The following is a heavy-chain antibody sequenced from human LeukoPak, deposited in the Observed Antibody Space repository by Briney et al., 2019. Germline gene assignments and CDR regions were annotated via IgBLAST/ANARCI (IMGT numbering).Heavy chain of an antibody. CDR2: ISYDGSNK. J-gene: IGHJ4*02. CDR3: AKDATRAVAEYFDY. D-gene: IGHD6-19*01. Sequence: GRSLRLSCAASGFSFSSYDMHWVRQAPGKGPEWVAVISYDGSNKYYADSVKGRFTISRDNSKNTLYLQMNSLRAEDTAVYYCAKDATRAVAEYFDYWGQGTLVTVSS. CDR1: GFSFSSYD. V-gene: IGHV3-30*18.